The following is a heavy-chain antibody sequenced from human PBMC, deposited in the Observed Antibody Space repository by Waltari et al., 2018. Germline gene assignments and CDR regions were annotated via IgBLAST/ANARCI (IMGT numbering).Heavy chain of an antibody. CDR1: GFSLSTSGVG. J-gene: IGHJ2*01. CDR3: AHTLTNGAMIVGRDWYFDL. D-gene: IGHD3-22*01. Sequence: QITLKESGPTLVKPTQTLTLTCTFSGFSLSTSGVGVGWIRQPPGKALEWLALIYWNDDKRYSPSLNSRLTITKDTSKNQVVLTMTNMDPVDTATYYCAHTLTNGAMIVGRDWYFDLWGRGTLVTVSS. CDR2: IYWNDDK. V-gene: IGHV2-5*01.